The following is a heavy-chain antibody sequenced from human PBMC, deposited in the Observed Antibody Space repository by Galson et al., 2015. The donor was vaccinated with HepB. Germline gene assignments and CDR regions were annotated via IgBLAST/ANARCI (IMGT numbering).Heavy chain of an antibody. V-gene: IGHV3-30*18. CDR1: GFTFSSYG. CDR3: AKDQSGKAPPPTFDS. D-gene: IGHD6-13*01. Sequence: SLRLSCAASGFTFSSYGMHWVRQAPGKGLEWVAVISYDGSNKYYADSVKGQFTISRDNSKNTLYLQMNSLRAEDTAVYYCAKDQSGKAPPPTFDSGGRGPL. J-gene: IGHJ4*02. CDR2: ISYDGSNK.